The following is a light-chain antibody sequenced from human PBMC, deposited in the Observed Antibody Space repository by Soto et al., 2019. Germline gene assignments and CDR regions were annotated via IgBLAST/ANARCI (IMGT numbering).Light chain of an antibody. V-gene: IGLV2-8*01. CDR3: HSYVGSNYSV. Sequence: QSALTQPPSASGSPGQSVTISCAGTSSDITDNKYVSWFQQHPGKAPKVLIYEVNKRPSGVPDRFSGSKSGNTASLTVSGLQADDEADYYCHSYVGSNYSVFGTGTKVIVL. CDR1: SSDITDNKY. J-gene: IGLJ1*01. CDR2: EVN.